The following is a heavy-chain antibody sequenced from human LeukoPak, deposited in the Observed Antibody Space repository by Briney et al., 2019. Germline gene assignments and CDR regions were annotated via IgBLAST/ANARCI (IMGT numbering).Heavy chain of an antibody. CDR3: AKDTGSGYYYYFTY. D-gene: IGHD3-22*01. CDR1: GFTVLDHA. V-gene: IGHV3-9*01. Sequence: GGSLRLSCVGSGFTVLDHAMHWVRQAPGKGLEWVSGIGWSSGRIDYADSVKGRFTSSRDNAKNSLYLQMNSLRAEDTALYYCAKDTGSGYYYYFTYWGQGTLVTVSS. CDR2: IGWSSGRI. J-gene: IGHJ4*02.